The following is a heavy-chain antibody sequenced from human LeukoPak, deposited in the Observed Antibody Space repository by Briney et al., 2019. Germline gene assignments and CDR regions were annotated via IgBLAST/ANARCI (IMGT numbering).Heavy chain of an antibody. CDR3: ARVGTIFGVVIIPTTSPFDY. CDR2: ISAYNGNT. J-gene: IGHJ4*02. Sequence: GASVKVSCKASGYTFTSYGISWVRQAPGQGLEWMGWISAYNGNTNYAQKLQGRVTMTTDTSTSTAYMELRSLRSDDTAVYYCARVGTIFGVVIIPTTSPFDYWGQGTLSPSPQ. V-gene: IGHV1-18*01. CDR1: GYTFTSYG. D-gene: IGHD3-3*01.